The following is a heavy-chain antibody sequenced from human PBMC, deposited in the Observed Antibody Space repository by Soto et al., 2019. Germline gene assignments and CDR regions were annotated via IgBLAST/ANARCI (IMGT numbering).Heavy chain of an antibody. Sequence: GGSLRLSCAASGFTFSSYGMHWVRQAPGKGLEWVAVISYDGSNKYYADSVKGRFTISRDNSKNTLYLQMNSLRAEDTAVYYCAKDMELWSPPVNTNYYYYGMDVWGQGTTVTVSS. D-gene: IGHD1-7*01. CDR3: AKDMELWSPPVNTNYYYYGMDV. V-gene: IGHV3-30*18. CDR1: GFTFSSYG. J-gene: IGHJ6*02. CDR2: ISYDGSNK.